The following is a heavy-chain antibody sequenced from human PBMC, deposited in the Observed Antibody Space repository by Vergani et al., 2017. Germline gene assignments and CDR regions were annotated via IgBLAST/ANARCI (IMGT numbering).Heavy chain of an antibody. CDR3: ARARHSRAVDY. CDR2: INPSGGST. V-gene: IGHV1-46*03. Sequence: QVQLVQSGAEVKKPGASVKVSCKASGYTFTSYYMHWVRQAPGQGLEWMGLINPSGGSTSYAQKFQGRVTMTRDTSTSTVYMELSSLRSEDTAVYYCARARHSRAVDYWGQGTLVTVSS. J-gene: IGHJ4*02. D-gene: IGHD6-13*01. CDR1: GYTFTSYY.